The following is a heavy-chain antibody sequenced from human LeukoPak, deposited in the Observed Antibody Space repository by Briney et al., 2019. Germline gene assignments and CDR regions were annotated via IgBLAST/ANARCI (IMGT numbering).Heavy chain of an antibody. D-gene: IGHD3-22*01. CDR1: GFTFSSYS. CDR2: ISSSSSYI. CDR3: AREGTYYYDSSGYYYVGYYMDV. J-gene: IGHJ6*03. V-gene: IGHV3-21*01. Sequence: PGGSLRLSCAASGFTFSSYSMNWVRQAPGKGLEWVSSISSSSSYIYYADSVKGRFTISRDNAKNSLYLQMNSLRAEDTAVYYCAREGTYYYDSSGYYYVGYYMDVWGKGTTVTVSS.